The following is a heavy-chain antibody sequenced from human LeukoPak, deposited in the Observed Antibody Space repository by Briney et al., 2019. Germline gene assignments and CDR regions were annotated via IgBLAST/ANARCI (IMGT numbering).Heavy chain of an antibody. CDR1: GGSFSGYL. CDR2: INHSGYT. Sequence: SETLSLTCAVHGGSFSGYLWSWIRQPPGKGLEYIGEINHSGYTTYNPSLKSRVTISVDTSKNQFSLKLSSVTAADTAVYYCARGRISQWLVRFDYWGQGTLVTVSS. V-gene: IGHV4-34*01. J-gene: IGHJ4*02. CDR3: ARGRISQWLVRFDY. D-gene: IGHD6-19*01.